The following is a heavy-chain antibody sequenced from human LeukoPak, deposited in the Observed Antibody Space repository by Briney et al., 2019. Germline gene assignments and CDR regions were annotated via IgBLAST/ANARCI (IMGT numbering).Heavy chain of an antibody. J-gene: IGHJ4*02. CDR1: GVTFSTYY. D-gene: IGHD6-6*01. V-gene: IGHV3-21*01. CDR2: ITGSSSYI. Sequence: GGSLRLSCAASGVTFSTYYMNWVRQAPGKGLEWVSFITGSSSYIYYTDSVKGRFTISRDNDKNSLFLQMTRLRDEDTAVYYSASGFSSSPYFDYWGQGTLVPVSS. CDR3: ASGFSSSPYFDY.